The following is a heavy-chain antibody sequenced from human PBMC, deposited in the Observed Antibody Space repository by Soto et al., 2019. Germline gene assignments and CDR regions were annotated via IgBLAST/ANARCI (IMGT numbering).Heavy chain of an antibody. J-gene: IGHJ4*02. V-gene: IGHV1-69*01. CDR3: ARGFTTGATREGFDY. D-gene: IGHD1-1*01. Sequence: QVQLVQSGAGVKSPGSSVKVSCKASGATFSGSAFSWVRQAPGQGLEWMGGITPTLGTTNYAQHLQGRVTITADESTATSFMELTSLTSADTAIYDCARGFTTGATREGFDYWGQCTLVTVSS. CDR1: GATFSGSA. CDR2: ITPTLGTT.